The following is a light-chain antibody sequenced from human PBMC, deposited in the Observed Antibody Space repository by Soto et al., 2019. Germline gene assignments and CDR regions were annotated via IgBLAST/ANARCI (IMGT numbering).Light chain of an antibody. CDR1: QSISTW. CDR3: QQYNSYSPT. Sequence: DIQIPQSPPTLFASVGDRVTLTCRASQSISTWLAWYQQEPGKAPKLLIHKASSLQSGVPSRFSGSGSGTDFTLTISSLHPDDFATYCCQQYNSYSPTFGQGTKVDI. J-gene: IGKJ1*01. V-gene: IGKV1-5*03. CDR2: KAS.